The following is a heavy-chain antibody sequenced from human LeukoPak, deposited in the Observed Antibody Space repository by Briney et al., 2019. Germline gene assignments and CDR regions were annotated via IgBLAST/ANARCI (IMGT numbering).Heavy chain of an antibody. J-gene: IGHJ6*03. CDR3: ARGGGFYYMDV. CDR1: GLTFSSYW. CDR2: IYYSGST. Sequence: GTLSLSCAASGLTFSSYWMHRLRQPRRKGLEWIGSIYYSGSTYYNPSLKSRVTISVDTSKNQFSLKLSSVTAADTAVYYCARGGGFYYMDVWGKGTTVTVSS. D-gene: IGHD3-16*01. V-gene: IGHV4-39*01.